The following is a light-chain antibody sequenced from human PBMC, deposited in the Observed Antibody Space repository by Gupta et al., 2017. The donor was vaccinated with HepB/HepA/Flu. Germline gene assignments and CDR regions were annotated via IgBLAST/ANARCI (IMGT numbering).Light chain of an antibody. V-gene: IGLV6-57*01. CDR3: QSYDSSNQV. CDR2: ADN. Sequence: NFMLTQPHPVSESPGKTVTISCTRSSGSIASNYVQWFQQRPGSPPTTVIYADNQRPSGVPDRFSGSIDSSSNSASLTISGLKTEDEADYYCQSYDSSNQVFGGGTKLTVL. CDR1: SGSIASNY. J-gene: IGLJ3*02.